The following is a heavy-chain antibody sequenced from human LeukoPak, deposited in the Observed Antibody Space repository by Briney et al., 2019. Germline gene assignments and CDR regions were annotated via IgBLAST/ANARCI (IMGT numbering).Heavy chain of an antibody. CDR2: INHSGST. Sequence: ETLSLTCAVYGGSFSDYYWSWIRQPPGKGLEWIGEINHSGSTNYNPSLKSRVTILVDTSKNQFSLKLSSVTAADTAVYYCARGLTSMPPGGYWGQGTLVTVSS. D-gene: IGHD2/OR15-2a*01. J-gene: IGHJ4*02. CDR1: GGSFSDYY. CDR3: ARGLTSMPPGGY. V-gene: IGHV4-34*01.